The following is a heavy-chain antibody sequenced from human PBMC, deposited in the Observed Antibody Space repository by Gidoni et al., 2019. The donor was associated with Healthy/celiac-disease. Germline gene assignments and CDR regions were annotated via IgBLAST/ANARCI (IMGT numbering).Heavy chain of an antibody. D-gene: IGHD3-22*01. J-gene: IGHJ4*02. CDR2: IKSKTDGGTT. CDR1: GFTFSNAW. V-gene: IGHV3-15*01. Sequence: EVQLVESGGGLVKPGGSLRLSCAASGFTFSNAWMSWVRQAPGKGLEWVGRIKSKTDGGTTDYAAPVKGRFTISRDDSKNTLYLQMNSLKTEDTAVYYCTGLNYYDSSGDYWGQGTLVTVSS. CDR3: TGLNYYDSSGDY.